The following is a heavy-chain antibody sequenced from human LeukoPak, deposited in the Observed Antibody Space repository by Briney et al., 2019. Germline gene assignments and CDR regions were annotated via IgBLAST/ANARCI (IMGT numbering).Heavy chain of an antibody. CDR2: TIPIFGTA. D-gene: IGHD2-21*01. V-gene: IGHV1-69*13. CDR1: GGTFSSYA. CDR3: ARLYCGGDCYSGGGCFDY. J-gene: IGHJ4*02. Sequence: SVKVSCKASGGTFSSYAISWVRQAPGQGLEWMGGTIPIFGTANYAQKFQGRVTITADESTSTAYMELSSLRSEDTAVYYCARLYCGGDCYSGGGCFDYWGQGTLVTVSS.